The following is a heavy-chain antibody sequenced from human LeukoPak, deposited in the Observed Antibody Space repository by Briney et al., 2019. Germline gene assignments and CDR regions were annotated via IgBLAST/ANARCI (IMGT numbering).Heavy chain of an antibody. CDR1: GFTVSSNY. CDR3: ARDPGHSSVGEPKHNDY. V-gene: IGHV3-66*01. Sequence: GGSLRLSCAASGFTVSSNYMSWVRQAPGKGLDWVSVIYSGGSTYYADSVKGRFAISRDNAKSSLYLQMNSLRDEDTAVYFCARDPGHSSVGEPKHNDYWGQGTLVTVSS. J-gene: IGHJ4*02. CDR2: IYSGGST. D-gene: IGHD3-10*01.